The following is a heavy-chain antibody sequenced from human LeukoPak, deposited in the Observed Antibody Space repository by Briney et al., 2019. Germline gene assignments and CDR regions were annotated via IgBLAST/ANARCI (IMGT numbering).Heavy chain of an antibody. V-gene: IGHV4-34*01. CDR1: GGSFSGYY. CDR3: ARAGYSYGR. Sequence: SETLSLTCAVYGGSFSGYYWSWIRQPPGKGLEWIGEINHSGSTNYNPSLKSRVTISVDTSKNQFSLKLSSVTAADTAVYYCARAGYSYGRWGQGTLVTVSS. CDR2: INHSGST. J-gene: IGHJ4*02. D-gene: IGHD5-18*01.